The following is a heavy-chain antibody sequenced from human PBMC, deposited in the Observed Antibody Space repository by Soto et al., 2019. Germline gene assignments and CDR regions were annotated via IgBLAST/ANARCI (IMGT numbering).Heavy chain of an antibody. V-gene: IGHV3-21*01. Sequence: EVQLVESGGGLVKPGGSLRLSCAASGFTFSTYSMNWVRQAPGKGLEWVSCISSRSTYIYYADSVRGRFTISRDNAKNSLYLQMNSRRADDTAVYYCASMGEQLVPAYFDLWGRGTLVTVSS. CDR3: ASMGEQLVPAYFDL. J-gene: IGHJ2*01. D-gene: IGHD6-13*01. CDR2: ISSRSTYI. CDR1: GFTFSTYS.